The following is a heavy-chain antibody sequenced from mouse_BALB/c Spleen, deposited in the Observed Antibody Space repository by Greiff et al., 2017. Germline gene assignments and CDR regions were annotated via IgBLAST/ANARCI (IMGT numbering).Heavy chain of an antibody. CDR2: ISYSGST. CDR1: GYSITSDYA. J-gene: IGHJ1*01. CDR3: ARRYYGSNYWYFDV. V-gene: IGHV3-2*02. D-gene: IGHD1-1*01. Sequence: EVQLVESGPGLVKPSQSLSLTCTVTGYSITSDYAWNWIRQFPGNKLEWMGYISYSGSTSYNPSLKSRISITRDTSKNQFFLQLNSVTTEDTATYYCARRYYGSNYWYFDVWGAGTTVTVSS.